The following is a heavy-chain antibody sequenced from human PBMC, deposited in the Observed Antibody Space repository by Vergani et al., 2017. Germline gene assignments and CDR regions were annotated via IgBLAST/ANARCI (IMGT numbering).Heavy chain of an antibody. D-gene: IGHD2-2*01. CDR3: ARADRGDCSSTSCFTDYYYYYYMDV. CDR1: GGTFSSYT. V-gene: IGHV1-69*02. J-gene: IGHJ6*03. Sequence: QVQLVQSGAEVKKPGSSVKVSCKASGGTFSSYTISWVRQAPGQGLEWMGRIIPILGIANYAQKFQGRVTITADKSTSTAYMELSSLRSEDTAVYYCARADRGDCSSTSCFTDYYYYYYMDVWGKGTTVTVSS. CDR2: IIPILGIA.